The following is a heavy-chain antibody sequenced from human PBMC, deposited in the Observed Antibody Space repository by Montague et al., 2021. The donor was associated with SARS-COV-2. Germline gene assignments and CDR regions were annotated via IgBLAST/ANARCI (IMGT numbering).Heavy chain of an antibody. J-gene: IGHJ3*01. D-gene: IGHD3-3*01. V-gene: IGHV4-34*01. CDR2: FCLRKSS. CDR1: VSWYSGSY. Sequence: SETLSLTCSILVSWYSGSYRKSTRLNSSHTRNSYAVFCLRKSSKYNPSLKNRVTLSVDTSKNQISLKLTSVTAADTATYYCARGQVTIVAVLIMLPAAGALDLWGQGTTVTVSS. CDR3: ARGQVTIVAVLIMLPAAGALDL.